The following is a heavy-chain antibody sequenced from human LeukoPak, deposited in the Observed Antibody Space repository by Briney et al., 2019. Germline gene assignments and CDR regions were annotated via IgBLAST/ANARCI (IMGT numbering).Heavy chain of an antibody. V-gene: IGHV4-39*07. CDR1: GGSISSSSYY. CDR2: IYYSGST. CDR3: ARDSSSYYDFWSGYYRAFDI. D-gene: IGHD3-3*01. Sequence: SETLSLTCTVSGGSISSSSYYWGWIRQPPGKGLEWIGSIYYSGSTYYNPSLKSRVTISVDTSKNQFSLKLSSVTAADTAVYYCARDSSSYYDFWSGYYRAFDIWGQGTMVTVSS. J-gene: IGHJ3*02.